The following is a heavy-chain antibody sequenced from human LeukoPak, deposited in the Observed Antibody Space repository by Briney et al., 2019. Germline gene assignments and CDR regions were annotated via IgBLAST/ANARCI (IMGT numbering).Heavy chain of an antibody. D-gene: IGHD3-22*01. J-gene: IGHJ4*02. Sequence: GALVKVSCKASGGTFSSYTISWVRQAPGQGLEWMGRIIPILGIANYAQKFQGRVTITADKSTSTAYMELSSLRSEDTAVYYCASNYDSSGYYLDSHFDYWGQGTLVTVSS. V-gene: IGHV1-69*02. CDR3: ASNYDSSGYYLDSHFDY. CDR2: IIPILGIA. CDR1: GGTFSSYT.